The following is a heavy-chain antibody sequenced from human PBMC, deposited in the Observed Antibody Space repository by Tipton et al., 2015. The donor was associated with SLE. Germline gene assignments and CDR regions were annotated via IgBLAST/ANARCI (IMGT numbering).Heavy chain of an antibody. CDR1: GDSISSSSYY. CDR2: IYDSGST. CDR3: ARTLLEPYYFDY. V-gene: IGHV4-39*07. D-gene: IGHD3-3*01. J-gene: IGHJ4*02. Sequence: TLSLTCIVSGDSISSSSYYWGWIRQPPGKGLEWIGYIYDSGSTYYNPSLKSRVAISLDRSKNQFSLKLRSVTAADTAVYYCARTLLEPYYFDYWGQGTLVTVSS.